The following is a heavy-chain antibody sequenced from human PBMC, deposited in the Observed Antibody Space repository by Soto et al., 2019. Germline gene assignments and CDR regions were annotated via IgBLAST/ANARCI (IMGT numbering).Heavy chain of an antibody. CDR1: GFTFSSYS. CDR2: ISTSSTYI. V-gene: IGHV3-21*01. CDR3: ARGESIGTPVFDY. D-gene: IGHD1-1*01. J-gene: IGHJ4*02. Sequence: EVQLVESGGGLVKPGGSPRLSCEASGFTFSSYSMNWVRQAPGKGLEWVSSISTSSTYIYFADSVKGRFTISRDNAKNSLYLQVNTLRAEDTAVYYCARGESIGTPVFDYWGQGTLVTVSS.